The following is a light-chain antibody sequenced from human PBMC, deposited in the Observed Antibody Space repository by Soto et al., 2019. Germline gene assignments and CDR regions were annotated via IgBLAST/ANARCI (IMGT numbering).Light chain of an antibody. CDR2: RNA. CDR1: SYNIGTNS. V-gene: IGLV1-47*01. J-gene: IGLJ2*01. CDR3: AAWDDSLSGVV. Sequence: QAVVTQPPSASATPGQRVTISCSGSSYNIGTNSVYWYQHLPGTAPKLLIYRNAQRPSGFPDRFSGSMSGTAASLAIGGLRSEDEADYYCAAWDDSLSGVVFGGGTKLTVL.